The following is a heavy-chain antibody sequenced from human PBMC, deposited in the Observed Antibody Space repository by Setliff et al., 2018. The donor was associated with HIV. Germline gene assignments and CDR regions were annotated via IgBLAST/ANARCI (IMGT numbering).Heavy chain of an antibody. J-gene: IGHJ6*02. D-gene: IGHD2-15*01. CDR2: IKPSGGST. Sequence: ASVKVSCKASGGIFINSAFSWVRQAPGQGLEWIGIIKPSGGSTSYSQKFQGRVTMTRDTSTSTVYMEVSSLSSEDTAVYYCARDLLVVVVSEGGGREVDYLPYQHYGMDVWGQGTTVTVSS. CDR1: GGIFINSA. V-gene: IGHV1-46*01. CDR3: ARDLLVVVVSEGGGREVDYLPYQHYGMDV.